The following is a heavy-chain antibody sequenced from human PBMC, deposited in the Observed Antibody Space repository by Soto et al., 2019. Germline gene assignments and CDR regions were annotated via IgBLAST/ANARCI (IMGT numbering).Heavy chain of an antibody. CDR3: AREPLAHSYFDF. Sequence: PSETLSLTCTVSGDSVSNHYWNRIRQPAGQGLEWLGRLYNDERTHYNPSLKSRLTMSMDTSKNQFSLKLTSVTAADSAVYFCAREPLAHSYFDFWGQGILVTVSS. CDR2: LYNDERT. CDR1: GDSVSNHY. J-gene: IGHJ4*02. V-gene: IGHV4-4*07.